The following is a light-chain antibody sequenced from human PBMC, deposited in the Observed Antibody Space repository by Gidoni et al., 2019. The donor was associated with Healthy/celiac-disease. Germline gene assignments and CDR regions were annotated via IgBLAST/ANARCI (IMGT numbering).Light chain of an antibody. V-gene: IGKV3-11*01. CDR2: DAS. CDR3: QQRSNWPCT. CDR1: QTVSSY. Sequence: IVLTHSPATRSLSPGERASLSCRASQTVSSYLAWYQQKPGQAPRLLIYDASNRATDIPARFSGSGSGTDFTLTLSSLEPEDFAVYYCQQRSNWPCTFGQGTKVEIK. J-gene: IGKJ4*01.